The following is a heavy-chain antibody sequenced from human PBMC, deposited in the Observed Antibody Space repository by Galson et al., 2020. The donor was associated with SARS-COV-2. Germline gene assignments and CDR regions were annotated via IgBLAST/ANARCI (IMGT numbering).Heavy chain of an antibody. CDR2: ISGRCRTI. CDR3: ARRSRAYSPSDAFDI. J-gene: IGHJ3*02. CDR1: GFTFSDYY. Sequence: GEALKILCAASGFTFSDYYVSWIRQAPGKGLEWVSYISGRCRTIYYADSVKGRFTISRDNAKNSLFLQMNRLRAEDTAVYYCARRSRAYSPSDAFDIWGQGTIVTVSS. D-gene: IGHD4-4*01. V-gene: IGHV3-11*01.